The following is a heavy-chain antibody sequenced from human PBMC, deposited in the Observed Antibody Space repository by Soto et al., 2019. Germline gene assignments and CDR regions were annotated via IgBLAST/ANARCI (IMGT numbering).Heavy chain of an antibody. CDR2: ITGNAANT. CDR1: RFTFGGYA. V-gene: IGHV3-23*01. D-gene: IGHD2-21*02. J-gene: IGHJ4*02. CDR3: AKAARDCGGDCYSSSFES. Sequence: GVLRLSCSASRFTFGGYAMSWVRQVPGKGLEWVSGITGNAANTVYADSVKGRFTISRDNSKNALYLQLNSLRAEDTAVYFCAKAARDCGGDCYSSSFESWGQGALVTV.